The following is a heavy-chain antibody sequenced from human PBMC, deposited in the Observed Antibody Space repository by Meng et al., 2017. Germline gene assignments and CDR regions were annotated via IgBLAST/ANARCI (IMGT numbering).Heavy chain of an antibody. CDR1: GVTFSDDY. CDR2: ISSSGSTI. Sequence: AASGVTFSDDYMSCIRQAPGKGLEWVSYISSSGSTIYYADSVKGRFTISRDNAKNSLYLQMNSLRAEDTAVYYCARERLEILRFGPEMATIPPDAYDIWRQGTMVTVSS. CDR3: ARERLEILRFGPEMATIPPDAYDI. J-gene: IGHJ3*02. D-gene: IGHD5-24*01. V-gene: IGHV3-11*01.